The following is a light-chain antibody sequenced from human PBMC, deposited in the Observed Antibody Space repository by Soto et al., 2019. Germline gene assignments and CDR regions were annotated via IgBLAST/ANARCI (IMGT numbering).Light chain of an antibody. CDR1: QDISSY. Sequence: AIRMTQSPSSFSSSTGDRVTITCRASQDISSYLAWYQQKVGKAPKLLIYAAATLQRGAPSRFSGSGSGTDFTLPISRLHSEDFATYYCQQYFSYPYTFGQGTKLEI. V-gene: IGKV1-8*01. CDR2: AAA. CDR3: QQYFSYPYT. J-gene: IGKJ2*01.